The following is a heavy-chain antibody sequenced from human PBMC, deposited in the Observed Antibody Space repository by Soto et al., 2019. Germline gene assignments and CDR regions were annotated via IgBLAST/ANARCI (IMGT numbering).Heavy chain of an antibody. Sequence: PGGSLRLSCAASGFNFGPFWMHWVRQAPGKGLVWVSHINSDGSTIVYADSVKGRFTISRDNAKNTLYLQMNSLRVEDTAVYYCARSPSTGWYYFDYWGQGTLVTVSS. CDR1: GFNFGPFW. CDR2: INSDGSTI. CDR3: ARSPSTGWYYFDY. V-gene: IGHV3-74*01. J-gene: IGHJ4*02. D-gene: IGHD6-19*01.